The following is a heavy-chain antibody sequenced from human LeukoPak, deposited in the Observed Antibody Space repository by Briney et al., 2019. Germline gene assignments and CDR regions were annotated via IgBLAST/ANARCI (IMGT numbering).Heavy chain of an antibody. V-gene: IGHV3-7*03. J-gene: IGHJ4*02. D-gene: IGHD1-26*01. CDR2: IKQAGSEK. CDR1: GFTFSSYW. CDR3: ATGGNLVGAKGFDY. Sequence: GGSLRLSCAASGFTFSSYWMSWVRQAPGKGLEWVANIKQAGSEKYYVDSVKGRSTISRDNAKNSMYLQMNSLRVEDTAVYYCATGGNLVGAKGFDYWGQGTLVTVSS.